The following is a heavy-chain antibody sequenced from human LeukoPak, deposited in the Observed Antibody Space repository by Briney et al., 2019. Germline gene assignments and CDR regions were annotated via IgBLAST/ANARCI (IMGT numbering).Heavy chain of an antibody. J-gene: IGHJ4*02. D-gene: IGHD6-13*01. CDR2: ISGSGGST. Sequence: PGGSLRLSCAASGFTFSSYAMGWVRQAPGKGLEWVSAISGSGGSTYYADSVKGRFTISRDNSKNTLYLQMNSLRAEDTGVYYCANKGAAAETGYYFDYWGQGTLVTVSS. CDR3: ANKGAAAETGYYFDY. CDR1: GFTFSSYA. V-gene: IGHV3-23*01.